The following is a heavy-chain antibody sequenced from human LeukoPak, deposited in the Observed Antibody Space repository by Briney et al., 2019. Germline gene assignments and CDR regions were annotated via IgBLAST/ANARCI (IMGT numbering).Heavy chain of an antibody. V-gene: IGHV3-23*01. D-gene: IGHD3/OR15-3a*01. CDR3: AKGWIGLTRLLDY. CDR2: ISGPGGNT. J-gene: IGHJ4*02. CDR1: DFIFANYA. Sequence: GGSLRLSCAASDFIFANYAMTWVRQAPGKGLEWVSTISGPGGNTYYADSVKGRFTISRDNSKDTLYLQMDSLRAEDTAMYYCAKGWIGLTRLLDYWGQGTLVTVSS.